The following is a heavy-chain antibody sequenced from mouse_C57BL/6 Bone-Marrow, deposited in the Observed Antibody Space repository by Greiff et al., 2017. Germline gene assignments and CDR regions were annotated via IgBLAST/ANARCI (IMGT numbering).Heavy chain of an antibody. V-gene: IGHV1-55*01. CDR3: ARKRAWFAY. CDR2: IYPGSGST. CDR1: GYTFTSYW. Sequence: QVHVKQSGAELVKPGASVKMSCKASGYTFTSYWITWVKQRPGQGLEWIGDIYPGSGSTNYNEKFKSKATLTVDTSSSTAYMQLSSLTSEDSAVSCSARKRAWFAYWGQGTLLPVSA. J-gene: IGHJ3*01.